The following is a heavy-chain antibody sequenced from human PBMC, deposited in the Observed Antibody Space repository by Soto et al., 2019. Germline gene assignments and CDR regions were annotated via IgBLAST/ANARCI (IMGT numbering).Heavy chain of an antibody. CDR1: GGSVGTGDYA. J-gene: IGHJ2*01. CDR3: AGERYRFWRGPFDL. D-gene: IGHD3-3*01. V-gene: IGHV4-30-4*01. CDR2: DYYTGNN. Sequence: QVQLQESGPGLVKPSQTLSITCTVSGGSVGTGDYAWTWIRQAPGKDLEWLAYDYYTGNNYQNPSLKGRASISVDTSKNQCSLELRSVTAADTAVYYGAGERYRFWRGPFDLWGRGTLVTFSS.